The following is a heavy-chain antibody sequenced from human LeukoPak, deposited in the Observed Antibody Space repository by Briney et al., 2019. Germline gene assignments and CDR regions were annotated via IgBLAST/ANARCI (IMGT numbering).Heavy chain of an antibody. Sequence: PGGSLRLPRAPWGFTYSNFAKSGARQAPGKGGEWLSNIRDSGGYTYYADSVKGRFATSRDNSKATLYLEMNSLRAEETAIYYCAKDSSGSYDDWGQGTLVTVSS. CDR3: AKDSSGSYDD. CDR2: IRDSGGYT. V-gene: IGHV3-23*01. J-gene: IGHJ4*02. D-gene: IGHD1-26*01. CDR1: GFTYSNFA.